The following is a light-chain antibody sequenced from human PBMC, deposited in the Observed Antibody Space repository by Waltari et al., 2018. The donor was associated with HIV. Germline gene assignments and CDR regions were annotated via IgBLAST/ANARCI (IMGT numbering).Light chain of an antibody. CDR1: TSNVGCDY. CDR3: ETWDSSLSAVV. V-gene: IGLV1-51*01. Sequence: QSVLPQPPSVSAAPGQKVSISCSGRTSNVGCDYVSWYQQFPGAGPKLLIYEDNNRSSGIPDRFSGSKSGTSATLGITGLQPGDEADYYCETWDSSLSAVVFGGGTKLTVL. J-gene: IGLJ2*01. CDR2: EDN.